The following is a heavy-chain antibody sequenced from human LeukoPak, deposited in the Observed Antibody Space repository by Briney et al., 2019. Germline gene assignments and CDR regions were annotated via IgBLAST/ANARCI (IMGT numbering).Heavy chain of an antibody. CDR3: ARPSYGSGSYAEAIYDY. CDR1: GFTFSSYE. D-gene: IGHD3-10*01. J-gene: IGHJ4*02. V-gene: IGHV3-48*03. CDR2: ISSSGSTI. Sequence: GGSLRLSCAASGFTFSSYEMNWVRQAPGKGLEWVSYISSSGSTIYYADSVKGRLTISRDNAKNSLYLQMNSLRAEDTAVYYCARPSYGSGSYAEAIYDYWGQGTLVTVSS.